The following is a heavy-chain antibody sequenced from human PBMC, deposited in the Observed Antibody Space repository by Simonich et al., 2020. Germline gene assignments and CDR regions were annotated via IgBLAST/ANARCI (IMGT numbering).Heavy chain of an antibody. CDR2: IYHSGRT. D-gene: IGHD6-13*01. V-gene: IGHV4-38-2*01. CDR3: ARVGYSNYYYYGMDV. Sequence: QVQLQESGPGLVKPSETLSLTCAVSGYSISSGYYWGWFRQPPGKGLGWIGSIYHSGRTYYNPSHKSRVTISVDTSKNQFSLKLSSVTAADTAVYYCARVGYSNYYYYGMDVWGQGTTVTVSS. J-gene: IGHJ6*02. CDR1: GYSISSGYY.